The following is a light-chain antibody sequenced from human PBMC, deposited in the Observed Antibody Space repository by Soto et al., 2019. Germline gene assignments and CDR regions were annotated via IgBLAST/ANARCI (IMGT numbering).Light chain of an antibody. Sequence: EIVLTQSPATLSLSPGERATLACRASQSVSSYLAWYQQKPGQAPSILIYDASNRATGIPARFSGSGSGTDFTLTISSLEPEDFAVYYCQQRSNWLTFGGGTKVDIK. CDR2: DAS. CDR1: QSVSSY. V-gene: IGKV3-11*01. J-gene: IGKJ4*01. CDR3: QQRSNWLT.